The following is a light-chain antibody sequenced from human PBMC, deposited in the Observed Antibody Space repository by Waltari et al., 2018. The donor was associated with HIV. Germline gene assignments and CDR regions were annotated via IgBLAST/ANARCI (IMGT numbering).Light chain of an antibody. CDR1: SSDVGRYDY. CDR3: SSYAGINPVI. J-gene: IGLJ2*01. CDR2: EVN. V-gene: IGLV2-8*01. Sequence: QSALTQPPSASGSLGQSVTISCTGSSSDVGRYDYVSWYQQHPGKAPQLLIFEVNNRPSGVPDRFSGSKAGNTASLTVSGLQAEDEAEYSCSSYAGINPVIFGGGTTLTVL.